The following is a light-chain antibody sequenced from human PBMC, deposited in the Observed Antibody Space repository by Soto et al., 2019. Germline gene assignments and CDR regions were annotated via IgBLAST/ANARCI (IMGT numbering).Light chain of an antibody. CDR2: EAT. CDR3: CSYARTSSWV. CDR1: SSNIGSYNF. Sequence: QSALTQPASVSGSPGQSITISCTGTSSNIGSYNFVSWYQQRPGRAPKLMIFEATKRPSGVPPRFSGSKSGNTASLTISALQAEDEAEYYCCSYARTSSWVFGGGTKLTVL. J-gene: IGLJ3*02. V-gene: IGLV2-23*01.